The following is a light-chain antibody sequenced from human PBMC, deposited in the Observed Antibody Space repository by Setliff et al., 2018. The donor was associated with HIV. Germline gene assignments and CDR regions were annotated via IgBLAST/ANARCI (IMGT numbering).Light chain of an antibody. CDR3: SSYTSSSTLV. J-gene: IGLJ1*01. CDR1: SSNVGKYDL. V-gene: IGLV2-14*02. Sequence: QSVLAQPVSVSGSPGQSITISCTGNSSNVGKYDLVAWYQQHPGKAPKLMIYDVSNRPSGVSNRFSGSKSGNTASLTISGLQAEDEADYYCSSYTSSSTLVFGTGTKVTVL. CDR2: DVS.